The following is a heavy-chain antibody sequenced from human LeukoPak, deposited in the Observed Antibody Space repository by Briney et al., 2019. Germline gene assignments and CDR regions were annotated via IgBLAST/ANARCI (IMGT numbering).Heavy chain of an antibody. CDR1: GGSFCGYY. CDR2: INHSGST. V-gene: IGHV4-34*01. CDR3: ARGFPLYYDFWSGYRGTTKYYYGMDV. J-gene: IGHJ6*02. Sequence: PSETLSLTCAVSGGSFCGYYWSWVRQPPGKGLEWIGEINHSGSTNYNPSLKSRVTISVDTSKNQFSLKLSSVTAADTAVYYCARGFPLYYDFWSGYRGTTKYYYGMDVWGQGTTVTVSS. D-gene: IGHD3-3*01.